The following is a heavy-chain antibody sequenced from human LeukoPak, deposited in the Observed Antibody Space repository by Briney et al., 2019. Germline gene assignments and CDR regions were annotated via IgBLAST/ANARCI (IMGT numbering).Heavy chain of an antibody. J-gene: IGHJ3*02. CDR1: GGSISSGGYY. Sequence: SQTLSLTCTVSGGSISSGGYYWGWIRQHPGKGLEWIGYIYYSGSTYYNPSLKSRVTISVDTSKNQFSLKLSSVTAADTAVYYCARSGRGPDDAFDIWGQGTMVTVSS. CDR2: IYYSGST. CDR3: ARSGRGPDDAFDI. V-gene: IGHV4-31*03. D-gene: IGHD3-10*01.